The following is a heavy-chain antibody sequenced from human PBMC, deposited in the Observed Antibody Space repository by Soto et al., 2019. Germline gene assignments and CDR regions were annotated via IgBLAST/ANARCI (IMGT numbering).Heavy chain of an antibody. J-gene: IGHJ1*01. V-gene: IGHV1-18*01. CDR2: ISPYNGNA. Sequence: ASVKVSCKASGYTFTSYGISWVRQAPGQGLEWMGRISPYNGNANYAQKLQGRVTMTTDKSTSTAYMELSSLRSEDTAVYYCAVLNDYGGTHNLLAPCGQGSLVPVSS. CDR3: AVLNDYGGTHNLLAP. CDR1: GYTFTSYG. D-gene: IGHD4-17*01.